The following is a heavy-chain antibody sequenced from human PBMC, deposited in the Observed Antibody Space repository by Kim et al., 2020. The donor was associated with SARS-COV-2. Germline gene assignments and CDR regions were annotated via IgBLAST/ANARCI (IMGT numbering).Heavy chain of an antibody. V-gene: IGHV4-34*01. D-gene: IGHD3-3*01. CDR1: GGSFSGYY. J-gene: IGHJ6*02. CDR2: INHSGST. CDR3: ARDIRYYDFWSGFFGGMDV. Sequence: SETLSLTCAVYGGSFSGYYWSWIRQPPGKGLEWIGEINHSGSTNYNPSLKSRVTISVDTSKNQFSLKLSSVTAADTAVYYCARDIRYYDFWSGFFGGMDVWGQGTTVTVSS.